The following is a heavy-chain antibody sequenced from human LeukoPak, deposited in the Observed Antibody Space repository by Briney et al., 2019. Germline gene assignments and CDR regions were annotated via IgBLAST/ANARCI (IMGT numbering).Heavy chain of an antibody. CDR2: ISWNSAGNI. CDR1: GFTFDDYA. V-gene: IGHV3-9*01. D-gene: IGHD6-19*01. Sequence: GGSLGLSCAASGFTFDDYAIHWVRQAPGKGLEWVSGISWNSAGNIGYADSVKGRFAISRDNAKSSLYLQMNSLRPEDTAFYYCAKLYSSAWPNAFHIWGQGTLVTVSS. J-gene: IGHJ3*02. CDR3: AKLYSSAWPNAFHI.